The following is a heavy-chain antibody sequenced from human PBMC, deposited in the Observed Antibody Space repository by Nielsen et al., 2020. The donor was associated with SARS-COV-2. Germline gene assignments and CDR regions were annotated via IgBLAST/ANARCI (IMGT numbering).Heavy chain of an antibody. V-gene: IGHV3-15*01. D-gene: IGHD3-10*01. CDR3: TTGGITMVRGVMQY. CDR1: GFTFSNAS. Sequence: GESLKISCAASGFTFSNASMSWVRQAPGKGLEWVGRIKSKVDGGTTDYAGPVKGRFTISRDDSKNTLYLQMNSLKTEDTAVYYCTTGGITMVRGVMQYWGQGTLVTVSP. CDR2: IKSKVDGGTT. J-gene: IGHJ1*01.